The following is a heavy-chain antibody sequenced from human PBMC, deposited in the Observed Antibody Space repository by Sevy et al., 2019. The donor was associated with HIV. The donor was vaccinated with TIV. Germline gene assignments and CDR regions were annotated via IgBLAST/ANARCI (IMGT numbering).Heavy chain of an antibody. J-gene: IGHJ6*03. CDR3: ARVKRSYMGGSSELPYYYYMDV. CDR2: SNNSEST. D-gene: IGHD1-26*01. V-gene: IGHV4-34*01. CDR1: VGPSGGNT. Sequence: SETLSSPSPAKVGPSGGNTWSGTGRPQGKGREWMGESNNSESTNYNPSLKSRVTISVDTSKNQFSLKLSSVTAADTAVYYCARVKRSYMGGSSELPYYYYMDVWGKGTTVTVSS.